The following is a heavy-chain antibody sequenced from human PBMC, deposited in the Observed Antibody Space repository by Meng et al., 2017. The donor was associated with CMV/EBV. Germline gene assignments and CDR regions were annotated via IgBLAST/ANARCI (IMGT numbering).Heavy chain of an antibody. CDR2: ISAYNGNT. D-gene: IGHD2-8*01. CDR1: GGTFTSYG. J-gene: IGHJ6*02. V-gene: IGHV1-18*01. CDR3: ARDYCTNGVCFLYYYYGMDV. Sequence: ASVKVSCKASGGTFTSYGISWVRQAPGQGLEWMGWISAYNGNTNYAQKLQGRVTMTTDTSTSTAYMELRSLRSDDTAVYYCARDYCTNGVCFLYYYYGMDVWGQGTTVTVSS.